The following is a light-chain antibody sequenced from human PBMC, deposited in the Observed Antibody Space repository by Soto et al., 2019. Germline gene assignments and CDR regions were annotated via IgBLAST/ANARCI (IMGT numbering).Light chain of an antibody. V-gene: IGKV3-20*01. CDR1: QSVSSNY. J-gene: IGKJ1*01. Sequence: EIVLTQSPGTLSLSPGERATLSCRASQSVSSNYLACYQQKPGQAPRLLLYGASSTATGIPDRFSGSGSGTDFTLTISRPEPEDFAVYYGEEDDSSPWTFGQGTKVDSK. CDR2: GAS. CDR3: EEDDSSPWT.